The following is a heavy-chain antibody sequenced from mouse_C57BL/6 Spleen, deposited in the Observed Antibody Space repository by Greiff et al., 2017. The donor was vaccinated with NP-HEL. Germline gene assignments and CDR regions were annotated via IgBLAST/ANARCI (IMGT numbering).Heavy chain of an antibody. CDR3: TAYYGSFAY. Sequence: EVQGVESGGGLVQPGGSMKLSCVASGFTFSNYWMNWVRQSPEKGLEWVAQIRLKSDNYATDYAESVKGRFTISRDDSKSSVYLQMNNLRAEDTGIYYCTAYYGSFAYWGQGTLVTVSA. J-gene: IGHJ3*01. V-gene: IGHV6-3*01. CDR2: IRLKSDNYAT. CDR1: GFTFSNYW. D-gene: IGHD2-10*01.